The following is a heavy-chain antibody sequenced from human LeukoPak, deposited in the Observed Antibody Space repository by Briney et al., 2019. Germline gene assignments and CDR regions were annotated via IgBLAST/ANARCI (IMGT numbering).Heavy chain of an antibody. CDR2: IYMSGSP. CDR1: GASISSGSNY. CDR3: VASGSFLYYFQY. V-gene: IGHV4-61*02. Sequence: PSETLSLTCSVSGASISSGSNYWGWVRQTAGKGLEWIGRIYMSGSPTYNPSRKSRVAISIDTSKNQLSLNLTSVTAADSAPYYCVASGSFLYYFQYWGHGTLATVSS. J-gene: IGHJ4*01. D-gene: IGHD1-26*01.